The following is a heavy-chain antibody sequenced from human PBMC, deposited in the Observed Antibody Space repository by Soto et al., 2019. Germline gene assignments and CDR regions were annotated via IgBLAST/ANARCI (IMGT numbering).Heavy chain of an antibody. V-gene: IGHV3-72*01. J-gene: IGHJ4*02. CDR1: GFTSSDYY. D-gene: IGHD1-26*01. Sequence: GGSLILSCVVSGFTSSDYYMDWVRQAPGKGLEWVGRSRSKPNDYTTEYAASVKGRFTISRDDSKNSLDLQMNSLKTEDTAVYYCTRSFYSGTYYIDYWGRGTLVTVSS. CDR2: SRSKPNDYTT. CDR3: TRSFYSGTYYIDY.